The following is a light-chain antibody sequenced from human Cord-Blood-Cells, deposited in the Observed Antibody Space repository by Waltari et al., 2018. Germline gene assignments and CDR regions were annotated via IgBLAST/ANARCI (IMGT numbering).Light chain of an antibody. V-gene: IGLV3-21*03. CDR3: QVWDSSSDHLV. CDR1: NIGSKS. Sequence: SYVLTQPPSVSVAPGKTARITCGGNNIGSKSVHWYQQKPGQAPVLVVYDDSDRPSGLPGRFSGSNSGNTATLTISRVEAGDEADYYCQVWDSSSDHLVFGGGTKLTVL. J-gene: IGLJ2*01. CDR2: DDS.